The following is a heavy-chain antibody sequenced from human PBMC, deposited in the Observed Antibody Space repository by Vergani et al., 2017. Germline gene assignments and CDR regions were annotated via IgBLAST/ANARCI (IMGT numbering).Heavy chain of an antibody. D-gene: IGHD3-10*01. CDR1: GFTFSSYA. CDR3: ARDTPPYYGSGSYYTVYYYYGMDV. CDR2: ISGSGGNT. Sequence: EVQLLESGGNLIQPGGSLRLSCGASGFTFSSYAMTWVRLAPGKGLQWVSAISGSGGNTFYTDSVKGRFTISRDNSKDTLYLQMNSLRAEDTAVYYCARDTPPYYGSGSYYTVYYYYGMDVWGQGTTVTVSS. J-gene: IGHJ6*02. V-gene: IGHV3-23*01.